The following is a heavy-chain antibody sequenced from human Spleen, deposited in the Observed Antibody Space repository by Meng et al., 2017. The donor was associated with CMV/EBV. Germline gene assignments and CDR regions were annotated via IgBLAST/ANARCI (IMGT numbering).Heavy chain of an antibody. CDR3: ARGFQGGFDY. J-gene: IGHJ4*02. V-gene: IGHV3-21*04. CDR2: ISSSSTYI. D-gene: IGHD2-15*01. Sequence: GESLKISCAASGFTLTSYTMNWVRQAPGKGLEWVSSISSSSTYIYYADSVKGRFTISRDNAKNSLYLQMSSLRAEDTAVYFCARGFQGGFDYWGQGTLVTVSS. CDR1: GFTLTSYT.